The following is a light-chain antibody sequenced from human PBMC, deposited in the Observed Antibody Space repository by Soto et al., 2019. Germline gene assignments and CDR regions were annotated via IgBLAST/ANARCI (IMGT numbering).Light chain of an antibody. CDR2: AAS. V-gene: IGKV1-39*01. CDR1: QSITTY. Sequence: DIQMTQSPSSLSASVGDRVTITCRASQSITTYLNWYQQKPGKAPKLLIYAASNLQSGVPSRFSGSGSGTDFTLTIIRVEPDDFAVYYCQQYATAPYTFGQGTTLEFK. CDR3: QQYATAPYT. J-gene: IGKJ2*01.